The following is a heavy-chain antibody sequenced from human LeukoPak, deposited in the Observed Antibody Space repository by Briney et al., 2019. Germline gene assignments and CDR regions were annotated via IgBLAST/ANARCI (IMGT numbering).Heavy chain of an antibody. Sequence: SETLSLTCAVYGGSFSGYYWSWIRQPPGKGLEWIGEINHSGSTNYNPSLKGRVTISLDKSKKPFSLKLKSVTGADTAVYYCARVGSAWSLNYFAYGGQGTLVTVS. D-gene: IGHD6-13*01. J-gene: IGHJ4*02. CDR3: ARVGSAWSLNYFAY. CDR1: GGSFSGYY. CDR2: INHSGST. V-gene: IGHV4-34*01.